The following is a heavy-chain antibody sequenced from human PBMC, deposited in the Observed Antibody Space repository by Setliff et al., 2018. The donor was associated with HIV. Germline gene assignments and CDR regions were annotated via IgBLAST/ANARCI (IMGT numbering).Heavy chain of an antibody. J-gene: IGHJ3*02. CDR3: ARSSPLYGRTFDVLDI. D-gene: IGHD6-6*01. CDR1: GFTSDY. V-gene: IGHV1-46*01. Sequence: SVKVSCKASGFTSDYMHWVRQAPGQGLQWMGVINPTGGSTFYAQTFEGRAIMTRDTSTRTVYMELKSLRADDTAAYYCARSSPLYGRTFDVLDIWGQGTLVTVSS. CDR2: INPTGGST.